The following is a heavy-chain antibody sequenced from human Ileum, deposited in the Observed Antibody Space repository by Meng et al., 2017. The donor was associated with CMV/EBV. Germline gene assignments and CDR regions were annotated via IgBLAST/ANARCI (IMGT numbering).Heavy chain of an antibody. CDR2: ISGDGSGI. CDR3: ARGSTGYGNFDY. Sequence: CAASGFCFSRYWMHWVRRASGKGLVLLSRISGDGSGINYGDSVEGPLTISRDNAKHTLYLQINSHSADDTAVYYCARGSTGYGNFDYWGQGTLVTVSS. J-gene: IGHJ4*02. V-gene: IGHV3-74*01. D-gene: IGHD5-12*01. CDR1: GFCFSRYW.